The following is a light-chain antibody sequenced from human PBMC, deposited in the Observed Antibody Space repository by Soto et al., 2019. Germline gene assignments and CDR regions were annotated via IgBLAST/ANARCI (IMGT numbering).Light chain of an antibody. CDR1: SSDIGAYNY. J-gene: IGLJ2*01. Sequence: QSALTQPASVSGSPGQSITISCTGTSSDIGAYNYVSWYQQYPGKAPKLMIYDVTNRPSGVSDRFSGSKSGNTASLTISGLQAEDEADYYCSSYTTNNSPVFGGGTKLTVL. CDR2: DVT. V-gene: IGLV2-14*01. CDR3: SSYTTNNSPV.